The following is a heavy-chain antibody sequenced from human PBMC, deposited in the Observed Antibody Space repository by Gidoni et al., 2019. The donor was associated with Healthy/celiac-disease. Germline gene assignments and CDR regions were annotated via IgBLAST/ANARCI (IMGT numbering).Heavy chain of an antibody. CDR3: ARTHIVVGDFDY. D-gene: IGHD2-21*01. J-gene: IGHJ4*02. CDR2: IYYSGST. V-gene: IGHV4-31*03. CDR1: GGSISSGGYY. Sequence: QVQLQESGPGLVKPSQTLSLTCTVSGGSISSGGYYWSWIRQHPGKGLEWIGYIYYSGSTYYNPSLKSRVTISVDTSKNQFSLRLSSVTAADTAVYYCARTHIVVGDFDYWGQGTLVTVSS.